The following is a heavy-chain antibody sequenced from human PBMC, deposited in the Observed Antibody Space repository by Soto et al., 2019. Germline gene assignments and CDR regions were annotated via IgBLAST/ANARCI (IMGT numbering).Heavy chain of an antibody. V-gene: IGHV1-69*06. CDR3: ARDSPTTMVGAFDI. D-gene: IGHD3-10*01. CDR2: IIPIFGTA. Sequence: SVKVSCKASGGTFSSYAISWVRQAPGQGLEWMGGIIPIFGTANYAQKFQGRVTITADKSTSTAYMELSSLRSEDTAVYYCARDSPTTMVGAFDICGQGTMVTVS. CDR1: GGTFSSYA. J-gene: IGHJ3*02.